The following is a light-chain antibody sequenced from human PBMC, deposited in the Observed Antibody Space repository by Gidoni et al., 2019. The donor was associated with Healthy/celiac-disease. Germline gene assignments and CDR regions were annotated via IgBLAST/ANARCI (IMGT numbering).Light chain of an antibody. CDR3: RQGTHWPPT. Sequence: VVMTPSPLSLPVTLGQPASLSCRSSQSLVCSDGNTYWNWLQQRPGQSPRRLIYKVSNRDSGVKDRFSGSGSGTDFTMKSSRVEAEEVGVYYCRQGTHWPPTFXGXTKVEIK. CDR1: QSLVCSDGNTY. V-gene: IGKV2-30*01. CDR2: KVS. J-gene: IGKJ4*01.